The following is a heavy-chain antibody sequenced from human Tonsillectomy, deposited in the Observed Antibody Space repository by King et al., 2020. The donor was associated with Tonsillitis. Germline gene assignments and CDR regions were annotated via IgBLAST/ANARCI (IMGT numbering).Heavy chain of an antibody. CDR1: GYSFTSYW. J-gene: IGHJ3*02. V-gene: IGHV5-51*01. D-gene: IGHD3-3*01. Sequence: QLVQSGAEVKKPGESLKISCKGSGYSFTSYWIGWVRQMPGKGLEWMGIIYPGDSDTRYSPSFQGQVTISADKSISTAYLQWSSLKASDTAMYYCAGHWITIFEVIFSIEAFDIWGQGTMVTVSS. CDR3: AGHWITIFEVIFSIEAFDI. CDR2: IYPGDSDT.